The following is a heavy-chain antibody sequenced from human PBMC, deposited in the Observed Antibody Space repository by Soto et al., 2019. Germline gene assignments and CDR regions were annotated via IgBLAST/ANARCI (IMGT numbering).Heavy chain of an antibody. CDR3: ARGIRGDEVGATIGGFDP. CDR2: IYYSGST. J-gene: IGHJ5*02. D-gene: IGHD1-26*01. Sequence: SETLSLTCTVSGGSISSSSYYWGWIRQPPGKGLEWIGSIYYSGSTYYNPSLKSRVTISVDTSKNQFSLKLSSVTAADTAVYYCARGIRGDEVGATIGGFDPWGQGTLVTVSS. CDR1: GGSISSSSYY. V-gene: IGHV4-39*07.